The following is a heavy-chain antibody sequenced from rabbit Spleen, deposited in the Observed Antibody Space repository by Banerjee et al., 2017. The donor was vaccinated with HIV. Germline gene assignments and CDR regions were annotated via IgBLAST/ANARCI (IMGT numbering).Heavy chain of an antibody. CDR3: ARDLTGVIGWKFGW. V-gene: IGHV1S40*01. J-gene: IGHJ3*01. CDR2: INVVTGKA. CDR1: GFSFSSSDY. Sequence: QSLEESGGDLVKPGASLTLTCTASGFSFSSSDYMCWVRQAPGKGLEWIACINVVTGKAVYASWAKGRYTFSRTSSTTVTLQMTSLTVADTATYFCARDLTGVIGWKFGWWGQGTLVTVS. D-gene: IGHD4-1*01.